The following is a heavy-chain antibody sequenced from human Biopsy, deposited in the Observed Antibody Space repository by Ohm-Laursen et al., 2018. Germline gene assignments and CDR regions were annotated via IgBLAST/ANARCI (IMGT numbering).Heavy chain of an antibody. CDR1: GASVNTFDFF. D-gene: IGHD3-10*01. J-gene: IGHJ6*02. V-gene: IGHV4-61*08. Sequence: TLSLTCTVSGASVNTFDFFWAWIRQPPGKGLEWIGYIFYSWTTKYNPSLQRRVRLSLDTANNQFSLTLRSVSAADTATYYCARAYYYGAGSFYSPWMEVWGQGTTVSVS. CDR2: IFYSWTT. CDR3: ARAYYYGAGSFYSPWMEV.